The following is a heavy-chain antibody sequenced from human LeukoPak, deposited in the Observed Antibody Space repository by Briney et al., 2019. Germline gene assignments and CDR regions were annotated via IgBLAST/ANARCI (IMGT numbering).Heavy chain of an antibody. CDR1: GATFSSYA. V-gene: IGHV1-69*13. CDR2: IIPIFGTA. Sequence: SVKVSCKASGATFSSYAISWVRQAPGQGLEWMGGIIPIFGTANYAQKFQGRVTITADESTSTAYMELSSLRSEDTAVYYCARDRRGFLEWLSLDYWGQGTLLTVSS. CDR3: ARDRRGFLEWLSLDY. J-gene: IGHJ4*02. D-gene: IGHD3-3*01.